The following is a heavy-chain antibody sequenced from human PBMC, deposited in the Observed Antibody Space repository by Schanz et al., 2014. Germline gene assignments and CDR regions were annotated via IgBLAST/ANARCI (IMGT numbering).Heavy chain of an antibody. CDR1: GFTFSSYG. CDR3: ARDTAQSCIGPSCFEYFQH. V-gene: IGHV3-33*08. J-gene: IGHJ1*01. CDR2: IRYDGRNK. D-gene: IGHD2-2*01. Sequence: QVQLVESGGGVVQPGRSRRLSCEASGFTFSSYGMHWVRQAPGKGLEWVAVIRYDGRNKNFVESVKGRFTISRDNSNNTVYLQMNSLRAEDTALYYCARDTAQSCIGPSCFEYFQHWGQGALVTVSS.